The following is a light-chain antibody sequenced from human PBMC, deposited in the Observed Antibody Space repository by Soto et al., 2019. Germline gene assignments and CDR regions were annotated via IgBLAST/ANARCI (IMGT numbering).Light chain of an antibody. CDR3: QQYNIWPRA. Sequence: EIVMTQSPATLSVSPGERATLSCRASQSVTSNFAWYQQKPGQAPRLLIYGASTRATGIAARFSGSGSGTEFTLTISSLQSEDFAVYYCQQYNIWPRAFGGGTKVDI. CDR1: QSVTSN. V-gene: IGKV3-15*01. CDR2: GAS. J-gene: IGKJ4*01.